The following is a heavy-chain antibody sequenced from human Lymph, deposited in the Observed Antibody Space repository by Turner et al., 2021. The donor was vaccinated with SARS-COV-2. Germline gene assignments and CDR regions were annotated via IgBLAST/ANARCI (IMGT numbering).Heavy chain of an antibody. Sequence: QVQLQESGTGLVKPSQTQSLTCTVSGGPISSGGYYWSWIRQHTGKGLEWIGYIYDGDITYYNPSLESRVTISVDTSKNQFSLKLSSVTAADTAVYYCARVLTAAGFWYFDLWGRGTLVTVSS. CDR1: GGPISSGGYY. CDR3: ARVLTAAGFWYFDL. CDR2: IYDGDIT. D-gene: IGHD6-13*01. V-gene: IGHV4-31*02. J-gene: IGHJ2*01.